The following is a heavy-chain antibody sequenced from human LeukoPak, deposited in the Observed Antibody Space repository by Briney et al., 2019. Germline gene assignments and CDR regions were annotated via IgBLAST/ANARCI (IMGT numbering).Heavy chain of an antibody. Sequence: KSSESLSLTCTVSGGSISSSSYYWAWIRQPPGKGLEWIGSVYYSGSTYYNPSLKSRFTMSVDTSKNQFSLKLSSVTAADTAVYYCARHAAYYYGSGSYYFDHWGRGTLLSVSS. CDR2: VYYSGST. D-gene: IGHD3-10*01. CDR3: ARHAAYYYGSGSYYFDH. CDR1: GGSISSSSYY. V-gene: IGHV4-39*01. J-gene: IGHJ4*02.